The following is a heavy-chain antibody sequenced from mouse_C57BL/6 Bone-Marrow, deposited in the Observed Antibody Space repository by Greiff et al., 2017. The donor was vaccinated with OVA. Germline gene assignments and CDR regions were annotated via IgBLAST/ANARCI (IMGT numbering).Heavy chain of an antibody. J-gene: IGHJ2*01. D-gene: IGHD2-14*01. Sequence: EVHLVESGGGLVKPGGSLKLSCAASGFTFSSYAMSWVRQTPEKRLEWVATISDGGSYTYYPDNVKGRFTISRDNAKNNLYLQMSHLKSEDTAMYYCARDRYGKGYFDYWGQGTTLTVSS. CDR1: GFTFSSYA. V-gene: IGHV5-4*01. CDR2: ISDGGSYT. CDR3: ARDRYGKGYFDY.